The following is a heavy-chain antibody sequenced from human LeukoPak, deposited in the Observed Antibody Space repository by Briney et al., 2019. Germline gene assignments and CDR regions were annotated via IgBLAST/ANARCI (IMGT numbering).Heavy chain of an antibody. V-gene: IGHV4-59*12. Sequence: SETLSLTCTVSGGSINSYYWSWIRQPPGKGLEWIGYIYYAGSTNYNPSLKSRITISVDTSKNQFSLKLNSVTAADAAVYYCAKSNGYGLVDIWGQGTMVTVSS. J-gene: IGHJ3*02. CDR3: AKSNGYGLVDI. CDR1: GGSINSYY. CDR2: IYYAGST. D-gene: IGHD3-10*01.